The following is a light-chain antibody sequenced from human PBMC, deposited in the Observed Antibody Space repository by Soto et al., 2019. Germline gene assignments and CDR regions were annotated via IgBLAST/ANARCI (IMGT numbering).Light chain of an antibody. Sequence: QSALTQPASVSGSPGQSITISCTGTSSDVGGYNYVSWHQQHPGKAPKLMIYEVSNRPSGVSNRFSGSKSGNTASLTISGLQAEDEADYYCSSYTSSSHVFGTGTKVTVL. V-gene: IGLV2-14*01. CDR3: SSYTSSSHV. CDR1: SSDVGGYNY. CDR2: EVS. J-gene: IGLJ1*01.